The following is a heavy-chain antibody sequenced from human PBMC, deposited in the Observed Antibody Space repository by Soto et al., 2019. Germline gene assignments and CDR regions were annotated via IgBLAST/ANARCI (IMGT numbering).Heavy chain of an antibody. CDR3: ARGLSPDY. V-gene: IGHV3-30-3*01. CDR1: GFTFSSYA. CDR2: ISYDGSNK. Sequence: GGSLRLSCAASGFTFSSYAMHWVRQAPGKGLEWVAVISYDGSNKYYADSVKGRFTISRDNSKNTLYLQMNSLRAEDTAVYYCARGLSPDYWGQGTLVTVSS. J-gene: IGHJ4*02.